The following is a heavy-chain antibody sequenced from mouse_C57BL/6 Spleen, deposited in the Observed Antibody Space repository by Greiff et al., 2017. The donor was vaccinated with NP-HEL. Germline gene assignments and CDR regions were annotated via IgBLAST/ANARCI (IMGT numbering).Heavy chain of an antibody. D-gene: IGHD1-1*01. CDR3: ARPLYYGSSYGNWYFDV. V-gene: IGHV5-9*01. Sequence: EVMLVESGGGLVKPGGSLKLSCAASGFTFSSYTMSWVRQTPEKRLEWVATISGGGGNTYYPDSVKGRFTISRDNAKNTLYLQMSSLRSEDTALYYCARPLYYGSSYGNWYFDVWGTGTTVTVSS. J-gene: IGHJ1*03. CDR1: GFTFSSYT. CDR2: ISGGGGNT.